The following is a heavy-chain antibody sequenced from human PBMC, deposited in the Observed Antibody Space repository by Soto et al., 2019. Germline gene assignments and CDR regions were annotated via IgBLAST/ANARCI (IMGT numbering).Heavy chain of an antibody. CDR3: ARSPFLECN. J-gene: IGHJ4*02. Sequence: PGGSLRLSCAASGFPFSSYEMNWVRQPPGKGLEWVSYINPSGSTIYYADSVKDRFTISRDNAKNSLFLQMNSLRVEDTAVYYCARSPFLECNWAQGTLVTVSS. CDR1: GFPFSSYE. CDR2: INPSGSTI. V-gene: IGHV3-48*03. D-gene: IGHD3-3*02.